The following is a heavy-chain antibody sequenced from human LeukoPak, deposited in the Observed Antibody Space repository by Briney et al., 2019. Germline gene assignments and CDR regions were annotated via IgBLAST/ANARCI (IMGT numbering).Heavy chain of an antibody. Sequence: PSETLSLTCTVSGGSISSSSYYWGWIRQTPGKGLEWIGSIYYSGSTYYNPSLKSRVTISVDTSKNQFSLKLSSVTAADTAVYYCASPSIAARRGGIYFDYWGQGTLVTVSS. D-gene: IGHD6-6*01. CDR2: IYYSGST. J-gene: IGHJ4*02. CDR1: GGSISSSSYY. V-gene: IGHV4-39*01. CDR3: ASPSIAARRGGIYFDY.